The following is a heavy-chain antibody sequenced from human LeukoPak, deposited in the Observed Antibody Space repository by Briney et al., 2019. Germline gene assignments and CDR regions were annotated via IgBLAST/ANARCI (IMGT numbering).Heavy chain of an antibody. CDR2: IYYSGIT. CDR3: ASSRYFYDSSGQNYYFDS. J-gene: IGHJ4*02. CDR1: GGSITDYY. Sequence: PSETLSLTCTVSGGSITDYYWSWIRQPPGKGLEWIGYIYYSGITNYNPSLKSRVTISVDTSKNQFSLKLSSVTAADTAVYYCASSRYFYDSSGQNYYFDSWGQGTLVTVSS. D-gene: IGHD3-22*01. V-gene: IGHV4-59*01.